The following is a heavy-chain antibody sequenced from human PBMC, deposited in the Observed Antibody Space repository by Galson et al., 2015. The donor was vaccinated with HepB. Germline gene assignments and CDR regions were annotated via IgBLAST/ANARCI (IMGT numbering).Heavy chain of an antibody. CDR2: ISSSSSYI. V-gene: IGHV3-21*01. D-gene: IGHD3-3*01. CDR3: ARDPRKFLEWLPYMDV. Sequence: SLRLSCAASGFTFSSYSMNWVRQAPGKGLEWVSSISSSSSYIYYADSVKGRFTISRDNAKNSLYLQMNSLRAEDTAVYYCARDPRKFLEWLPYMDVWGKGTTVTVSS. CDR1: GFTFSSYS. J-gene: IGHJ6*03.